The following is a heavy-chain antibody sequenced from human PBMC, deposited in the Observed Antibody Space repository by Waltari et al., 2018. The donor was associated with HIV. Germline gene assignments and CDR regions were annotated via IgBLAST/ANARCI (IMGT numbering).Heavy chain of an antibody. CDR3: ARDKTGTGDY. V-gene: IGHV4-38-2*02. D-gene: IGHD1-7*01. J-gene: IGHJ4*02. Sequence: QVQLQESGPGLVKPSETLSLTCTVSGYSIRSGYYWGWIRQPPGKGLDWIGSIYHSGSTYYNPSLKSRFTISVDTSKNQVSLRLSSVTAADTAVYYCARDKTGTGDYWGQGTLVTVSS. CDR1: GYSIRSGYY. CDR2: IYHSGST.